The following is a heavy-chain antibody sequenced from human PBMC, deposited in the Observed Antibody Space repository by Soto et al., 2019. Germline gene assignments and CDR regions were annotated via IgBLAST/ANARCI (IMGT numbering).Heavy chain of an antibody. CDR3: ARLGGVTTFHFDY. Sequence: GESLKISCKDSGYSFPTYWIGWVRQMPGKGLEWMGFIYPGDSDTRYSPSFQGQVTISADKSISTAYLQWSSLKASDTAMYYCARLGGVTTFHFDYWGQGTLVTVSS. J-gene: IGHJ4*02. D-gene: IGHD4-17*01. V-gene: IGHV5-51*01. CDR1: GYSFPTYW. CDR2: IYPGDSDT.